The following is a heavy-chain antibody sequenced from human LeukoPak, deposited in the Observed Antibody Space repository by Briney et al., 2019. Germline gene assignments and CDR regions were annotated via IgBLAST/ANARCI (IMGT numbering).Heavy chain of an antibody. J-gene: IGHJ4*02. V-gene: IGHV1-69*13. CDR2: IIPIFGTA. CDR3: ARDEYYDFWSGYYPQYYFDY. Sequence: SVKVSCKASGGTFISYAISWVRQAPGQGLEWMGGIIPIFGTANYAQKFQGRVTITADESTSTAYMELSSLRSEDTAVYYCARDEYYDFWSGYYPQYYFDYWGQGTPVTVSS. D-gene: IGHD3-3*01. CDR1: GGTFISYA.